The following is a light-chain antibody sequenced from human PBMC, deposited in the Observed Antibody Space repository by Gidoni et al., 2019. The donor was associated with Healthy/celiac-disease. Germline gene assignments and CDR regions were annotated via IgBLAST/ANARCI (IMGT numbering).Light chain of an antibody. V-gene: IGKV1-9*01. J-gene: IGKJ4*01. Sequence: DIQMTQSPSFLSASVGDRVTITFRASQGISSYLAWYQQKPGKAPKLLIYAASTLQSGVPSRFSGSGSGTEFTLTISSLQPEDFATYYCQQLNSYRLTFGGGTKVEIK. CDR3: QQLNSYRLT. CDR1: QGISSY. CDR2: AAS.